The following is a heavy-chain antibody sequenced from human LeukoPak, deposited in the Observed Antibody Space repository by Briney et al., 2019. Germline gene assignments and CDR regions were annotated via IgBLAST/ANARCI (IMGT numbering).Heavy chain of an antibody. Sequence: GGSLRLSCAASGFTFSSYAMHWVRQAPGKGLEWVAVISYDGSNKYYADSVKGRFTISRDNSKNTQYLQMNSLRAEDTAVYYCAREGGGYGGNAGYYFDYWGQGTLVTVSS. CDR3: AREGGGYGGNAGYYFDY. V-gene: IGHV3-30-3*01. CDR2: ISYDGSNK. D-gene: IGHD4-23*01. CDR1: GFTFSSYA. J-gene: IGHJ4*02.